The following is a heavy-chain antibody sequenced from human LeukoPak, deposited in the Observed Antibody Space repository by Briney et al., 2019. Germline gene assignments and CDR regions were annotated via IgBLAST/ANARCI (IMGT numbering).Heavy chain of an antibody. CDR2: IYYSGST. Sequence: SETLSLTCTVSGGSITSSSYYWGWIRQPPGKGLEWIGSIYYSGSTYYNPSLKSRVTISVDTSKNQFSLKLSSVTAADTAVHYCARGHCFGGDCYFEYWGPGTLVTVSS. J-gene: IGHJ4*02. D-gene: IGHD2-21*02. CDR1: GGSITSSSYY. CDR3: ARGHCFGGDCYFEY. V-gene: IGHV4-39*01.